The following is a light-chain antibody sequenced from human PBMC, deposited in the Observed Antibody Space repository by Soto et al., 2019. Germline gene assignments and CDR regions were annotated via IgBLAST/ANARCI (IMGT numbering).Light chain of an antibody. V-gene: IGLV2-23*01. CDR2: EGS. J-gene: IGLJ1*01. Sequence: QSALTQPASVSGSPGQSITISCTGTSSDVGSYNLVSWYQQYPDKAPELMIFEGSNRPSGVSNRFSGSKSGNTASLTISGLQAEDEAHYYCCSYAGRITSYVFGTGTKLTVL. CDR1: SSDVGSYNL. CDR3: CSYAGRITSYV.